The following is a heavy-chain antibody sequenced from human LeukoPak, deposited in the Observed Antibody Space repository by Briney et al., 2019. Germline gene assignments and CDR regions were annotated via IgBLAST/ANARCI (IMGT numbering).Heavy chain of an antibody. CDR3: ARDMWRDRDC. CDR1: GFTFSGYG. D-gene: IGHD2-21*01. V-gene: IGHV3-33*01. Sequence: PGRSLRLSCAASGFTFSGYGMHWVRQAPGKGLEWVAFIWYDGSNKYYADSVKGRFTISRDNSKNTLYLQMDSLRVEDTAVYYCARDMWRDRDCWGQGTLVTVSA. CDR2: IWYDGSNK. J-gene: IGHJ4*02.